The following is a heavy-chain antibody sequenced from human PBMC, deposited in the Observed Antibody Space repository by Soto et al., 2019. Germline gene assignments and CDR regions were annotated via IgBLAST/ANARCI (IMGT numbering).Heavy chain of an antibody. CDR1: GFTISSYA. V-gene: IGHV3-23*01. CDR2: ISGSGGST. D-gene: IGHD6-25*01. CDR3: AKPRERMTRFDP. J-gene: IGHJ5*02. Sequence: GGSLRLSCAASGFTISSYAMSWVRQAPGKGLEWVSAISGSGGSTYYADSVKGRFTISRDNSKNTLYLQMNSLRAEDTAVYYWAKPRERMTRFDPWGQGTLVTFSS.